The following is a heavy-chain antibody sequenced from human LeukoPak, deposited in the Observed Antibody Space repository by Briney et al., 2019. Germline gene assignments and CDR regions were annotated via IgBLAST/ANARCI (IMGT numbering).Heavy chain of an antibody. V-gene: IGHV1-2*02. Sequence: GASVKVSCKASGYTFTGYYMHWVRQAPGQGLEWMGWINPNSGGTNYAQKFQGRVTMTRDTSISTAYMELSRLRSDDTAVYYCARGYDILTGYPYIEVDYWGQGTLVTVSS. D-gene: IGHD3-9*01. CDR2: INPNSGGT. CDR1: GYTFTGYY. J-gene: IGHJ4*02. CDR3: ARGYDILTGYPYIEVDY.